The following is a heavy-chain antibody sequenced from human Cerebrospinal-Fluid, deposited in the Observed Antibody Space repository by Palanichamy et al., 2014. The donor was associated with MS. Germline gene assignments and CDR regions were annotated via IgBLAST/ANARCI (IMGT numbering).Heavy chain of an antibody. J-gene: IGHJ6*02. V-gene: IGHV3-30*18. CDR1: GIASSGYG. D-gene: IGHD1-26*01. Sequence: QVPLVESGGGVVQPGRSLRLSCAASGIASSGYGMHWVRQAPGKGLEWVAAISYNGRNNDYADSVKGRFTISRDNSKNTLYLQMNSLRAEDTAIYYCAKDRSTGSYYPYYYYGLDVWGLGTTVTVSS. CDR3: AKDRSTGSYYPYYYYGLDV. CDR2: ISYNGRNN.